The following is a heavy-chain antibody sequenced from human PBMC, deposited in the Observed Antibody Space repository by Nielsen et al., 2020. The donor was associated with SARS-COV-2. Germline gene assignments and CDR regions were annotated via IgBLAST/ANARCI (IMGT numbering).Heavy chain of an antibody. Sequence: GESLKISCAASGFTFSSYSMNWVRQAPGKGLEWVSAISGSGGSTYYADSVKGRFTISRDNSKNTLYLQMNSLRAEDTAVYYCAKPRAYYDFWSGYYTWFDPWGQGTLVTVSS. J-gene: IGHJ5*02. CDR1: GFTFSSYS. V-gene: IGHV3-23*01. CDR2: ISGSGGST. D-gene: IGHD3-3*01. CDR3: AKPRAYYDFWSGYYTWFDP.